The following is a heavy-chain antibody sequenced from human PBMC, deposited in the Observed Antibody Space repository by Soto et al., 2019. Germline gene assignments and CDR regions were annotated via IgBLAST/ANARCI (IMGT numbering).Heavy chain of an antibody. CDR1: GYTFTTYD. V-gene: IGHV1-8*01. Sequence: GASVKVSCKPSGYTFTTYDINWVRQAPGQGLEWLGWMNPATGNTGYAPKSQGRLSMTRATSTGTAYMELSSLRSEDSAVYYCARGGGYCSGGTCSNFDFWGQGVLVTVSS. CDR3: ARGGGYCSGGTCSNFDF. D-gene: IGHD2-15*01. J-gene: IGHJ4*02. CDR2: MNPATGNT.